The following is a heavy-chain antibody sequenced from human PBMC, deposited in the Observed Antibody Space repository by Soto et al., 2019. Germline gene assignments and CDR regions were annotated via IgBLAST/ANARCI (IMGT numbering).Heavy chain of an antibody. D-gene: IGHD3-22*01. Sequence: QVQLVESGGGVVQPGRSLRLSCAASGFTFSSYGMHWVRQAPGKGLEWVAGIWYDGSNKYYADSVKGRFTISRDNSKNTLYLQMNSLRAEDTAVYYCARVAGGAWLPFDYWGQGTLVTVSS. V-gene: IGHV3-33*01. CDR1: GFTFSSYG. J-gene: IGHJ4*02. CDR2: IWYDGSNK. CDR3: ARVAGGAWLPFDY.